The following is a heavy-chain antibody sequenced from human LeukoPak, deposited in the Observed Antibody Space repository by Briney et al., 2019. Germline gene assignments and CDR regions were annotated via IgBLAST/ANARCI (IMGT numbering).Heavy chain of an antibody. CDR1: GFTFSSYW. J-gene: IGHJ4*02. D-gene: IGHD6-19*01. CDR2: VNPQGSGT. CDR3: ARARWSSTGWFLGY. Sequence: GQSLRLSCAASGFTFSSYWMHWVRQDPGKGLVWVSRVNPQGSGTSYTDSVKGRFTISRDNAKDALHLRMDNLRVEDTAVYYCARARWSSTGWFLGYWGQGTLVTVSS. V-gene: IGHV3-74*01.